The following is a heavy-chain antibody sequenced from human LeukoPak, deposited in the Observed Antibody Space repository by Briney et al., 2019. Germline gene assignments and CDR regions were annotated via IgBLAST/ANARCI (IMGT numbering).Heavy chain of an antibody. CDR1: GGSISSSSSY. J-gene: IGHJ4*02. CDR2: IYYSGST. D-gene: IGHD3-3*01. Sequence: SETLSLTCTVSGGSISSSSSYWGWIRQPPGKGLEWIGSIYYSGSTYYNPSLKSRVTISVDTSKNQFSLKLSSVTAADTAVYYCASTVGGRDYDFWSGYYYFDYWGQGTLVTVSS. CDR3: ASTVGGRDYDFWSGYYYFDY. V-gene: IGHV4-39*01.